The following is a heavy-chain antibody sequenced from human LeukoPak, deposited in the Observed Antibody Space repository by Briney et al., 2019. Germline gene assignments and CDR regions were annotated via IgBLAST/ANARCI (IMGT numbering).Heavy chain of an antibody. Sequence: QPGRSLRLSCAASGFTVDDYAMPWVRQAPGKGLEWVSGISWNSGSIGYADSVKGRFTISRDNAKNSLYLQMNSLRAEDTALYYCAKDIFGSLTGTTLDYWGQGTLVTVSS. CDR3: AKDIFGSLTGTTLDY. D-gene: IGHD1-7*01. J-gene: IGHJ4*02. V-gene: IGHV3-9*01. CDR2: ISWNSGSI. CDR1: GFTVDDYA.